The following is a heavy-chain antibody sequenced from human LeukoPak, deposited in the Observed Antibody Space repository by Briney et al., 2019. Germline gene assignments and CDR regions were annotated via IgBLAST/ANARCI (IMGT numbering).Heavy chain of an antibody. CDR1: GFTFSSYS. V-gene: IGHV3-21*01. CDR2: IDLDSSHI. CDR3: ARDPLRYLRVGHYDY. D-gene: IGHD3-9*01. J-gene: IGHJ4*02. Sequence: GGSLRLSCAASGFTFSSYSMNWVRQAPGKGLEWVSSIDLDSSHIYYAASVRGRFTISRDNARNSVYLQMNSLRVEDTALYYCARDPLRYLRVGHYDYWGQGTLVALSS.